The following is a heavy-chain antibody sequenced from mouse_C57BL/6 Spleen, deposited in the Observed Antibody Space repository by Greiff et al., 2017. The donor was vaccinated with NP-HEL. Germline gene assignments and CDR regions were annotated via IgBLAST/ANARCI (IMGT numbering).Heavy chain of an antibody. CDR1: GYAFSSYW. CDR3: ARSTAQGYYFDY. J-gene: IGHJ2*01. CDR2: IYPGDGDT. Sequence: VQLQQSGAELVKPGASVKISCKASGYAFSSYWMNWVKQRPGKGLEWIGQIYPGDGDTNYNGKFKGKATLTADKSSSTAYMQLSSLTSEDSAVYFCARSTAQGYYFDYWGQGTTLTVSS. D-gene: IGHD3-2*02. V-gene: IGHV1-80*01.